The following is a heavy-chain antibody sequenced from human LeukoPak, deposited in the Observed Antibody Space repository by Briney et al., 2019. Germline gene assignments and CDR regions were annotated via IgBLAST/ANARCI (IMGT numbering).Heavy chain of an antibody. Sequence: GGSLRLSCAASGFTFSDYWMSWVRQAPGKGLEWVANIKQDGSEKYYVDSVRGRFTISRDNSKNSLYLQMNSLRAEDMAVYFCARAMVRGVWTNFDYWGQGTPVTVSS. V-gene: IGHV3-7*04. CDR2: IKQDGSEK. CDR1: GFTFSDYW. J-gene: IGHJ4*02. D-gene: IGHD3-10*01. CDR3: ARAMVRGVWTNFDY.